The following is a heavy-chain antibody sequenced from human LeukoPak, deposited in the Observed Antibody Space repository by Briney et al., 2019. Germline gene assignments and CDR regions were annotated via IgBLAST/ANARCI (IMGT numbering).Heavy chain of an antibody. J-gene: IGHJ4*02. CDR1: GFTFSSYG. Sequence: GGSLRLSCAASGFTFSSYGMHWVRQAPGKGLEWVAFIRYDGSNKYYADSVKGRFTISRDNSKNTLYLQMGSLRAEDMAVYYCARSRGGYSYGTFDYWGQGTLVTVSS. V-gene: IGHV3-30*02. CDR3: ARSRGGYSYGTFDY. CDR2: IRYDGSNK. D-gene: IGHD5-18*01.